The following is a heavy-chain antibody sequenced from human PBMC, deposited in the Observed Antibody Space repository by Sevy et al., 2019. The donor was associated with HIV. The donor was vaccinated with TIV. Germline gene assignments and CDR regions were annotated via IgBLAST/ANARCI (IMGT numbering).Heavy chain of an antibody. CDR3: ARLGKYYFDSSGSAYYYYYGMDV. V-gene: IGHV4-39*01. D-gene: IGHD3-22*01. CDR1: SGSIRSGDYY. Sequence: SETLSLTCTVSSGSIRSGDYYWGWIRQPPGKGLEWIGSLYYGRSTSYNPSLKSRVTISVDTSRNQFSLKLRSVTAADTAVFYCARLGKYYFDSSGSAYYYYYGMDVWGQGTTFTVSS. J-gene: IGHJ6*02. CDR2: LYYGRST.